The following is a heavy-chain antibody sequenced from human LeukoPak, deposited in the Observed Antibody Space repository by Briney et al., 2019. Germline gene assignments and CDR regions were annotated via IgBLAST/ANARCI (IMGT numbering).Heavy chain of an antibody. CDR1: GFTFSSYS. D-gene: IGHD6-19*01. CDR3: AKSGQWLVRDYQYYMDV. J-gene: IGHJ6*03. V-gene: IGHV3-21*04. CDR2: ISSSSSYI. Sequence: PGGSLRLSCAASGFTFSSYSMNWVRQAPGKGLEWVSSISSSSSYIYYADSVKGRFTISRDNSKNMMFLQMNSLGAEDTAVYYCAKSGQWLVRDYQYYMDVWGKGTTVTVSS.